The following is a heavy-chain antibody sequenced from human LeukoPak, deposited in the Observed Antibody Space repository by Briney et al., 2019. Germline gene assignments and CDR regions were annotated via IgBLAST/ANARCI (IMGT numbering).Heavy chain of an antibody. D-gene: IGHD2-21*02. CDR1: GGSISSSNYY. Sequence: SETLSLTCTVSGGSISSSNYYWGWIRQPPGKGLEWIGNIYYSGSTYYNPSLKSRVTISVDTSKNQFSLRLSSVTAADTAVYYCARGPSIVVVTASISCAFDIWGQGTMVTVSS. CDR2: IYYSGST. V-gene: IGHV4-39*01. J-gene: IGHJ3*02. CDR3: ARGPSIVVVTASISCAFDI.